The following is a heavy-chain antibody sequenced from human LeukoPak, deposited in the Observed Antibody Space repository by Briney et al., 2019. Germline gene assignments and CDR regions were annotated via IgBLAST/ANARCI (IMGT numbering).Heavy chain of an antibody. J-gene: IGHJ4*02. V-gene: IGHV1-46*01. Sequence: ASVKVSCKTSGYTFTTYYMHWVRQAPGQGLEWMGIINPTTGVTNYAQKFQGRVSMTRDTSASTVYMELNSLRSEDTAVYYCARGGIPYYDSSGYPGGYWGQGTLVTVSS. CDR3: ARGGIPYYDSSGYPGGY. CDR1: GYTFTTYY. CDR2: INPTTGVT. D-gene: IGHD3-22*01.